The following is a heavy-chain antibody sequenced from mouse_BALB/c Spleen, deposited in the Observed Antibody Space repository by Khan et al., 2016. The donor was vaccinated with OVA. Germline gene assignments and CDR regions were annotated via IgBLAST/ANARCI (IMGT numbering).Heavy chain of an antibody. V-gene: IGHV1S137*01. J-gene: IGHJ3*01. CDR1: GYTFTDFA. CDR2: ISTCYGDA. Sequence: QVQLKQSGAELVRPGVSVKLSCKGSGYTFTDFAMHWVKQSHAKSLEWIGVISTCYGDATYNQKFKGKATMTVDKSSSTAYMELARLTSDDSAIYYGARGSGNSRFAYWGQGTLVTVSA. CDR3: ARGSGNSRFAY. D-gene: IGHD1-3*01.